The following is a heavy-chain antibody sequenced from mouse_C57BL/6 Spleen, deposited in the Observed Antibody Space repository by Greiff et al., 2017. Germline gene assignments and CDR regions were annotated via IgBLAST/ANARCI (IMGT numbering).Heavy chain of an antibody. V-gene: IGHV1-85*01. D-gene: IGHD1-1*01. J-gene: IGHJ4*01. Sequence: QVQLQQSGPELVKPGASVKLSCKASGYTFTSYDINWVKQRPGQGLEWIGWIYPRDGSTKYNEKFKGKATLTVDTYSSTAYMELHSLTSEDSAVYFCAREVYYGSSYKTMDYGGQGTSVTVSS. CDR3: AREVYYGSSYKTMDY. CDR2: IYPRDGST. CDR1: GYTFTSYD.